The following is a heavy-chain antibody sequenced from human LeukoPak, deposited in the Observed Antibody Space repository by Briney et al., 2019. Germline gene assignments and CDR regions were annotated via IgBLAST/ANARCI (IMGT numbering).Heavy chain of an antibody. CDR3: ARDGSPIADYYFDY. Sequence: GGSLRLSCAASGITFSSYAMHWVRQAPGKGLEWVAVISYDGRNKYEADSVKGRFTISRDNSKNTLYLEMSSLRAEDTAVYYCARDGSPIADYYFDYWGQGTLVTVSS. D-gene: IGHD2-21*01. V-gene: IGHV3-30*04. CDR1: GITFSSYA. J-gene: IGHJ4*02. CDR2: ISYDGRNK.